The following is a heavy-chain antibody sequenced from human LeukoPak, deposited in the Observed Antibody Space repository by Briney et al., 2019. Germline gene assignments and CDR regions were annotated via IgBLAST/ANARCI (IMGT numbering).Heavy chain of an antibody. CDR2: IRSKAYGGTT. J-gene: IGHJ4*02. V-gene: IGHV3-49*04. CDR3: TRDDYGDYGVS. Sequence: GRSLRLSCTASGFTFGDYAMSWVRQAPGKGLEWVGFIRSKAYGGTTEYAASVKGRFTISRDDSKSIAYLQMNSLKTEDTAVYYCTRDDYGDYGVSWGQGTPVTVSS. CDR1: GFTFGDYA. D-gene: IGHD4-17*01.